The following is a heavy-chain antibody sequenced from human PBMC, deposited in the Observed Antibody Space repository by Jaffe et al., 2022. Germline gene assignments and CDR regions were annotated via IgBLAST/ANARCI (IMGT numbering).Heavy chain of an antibody. Sequence: QVQLQESGPGLVKPSETLSLTCTVSGGSVSTDGHYWNWIRLPPGKGLEWIGYIYYSGGLNYNPSLKSRAAISVDTSKNQFSLKLTSVTSADTAVYYCVRDLARSHAFDIWGQGTMVTVSS. CDR2: IYYSGGL. CDR1: GGSVSTDGHY. V-gene: IGHV4-61*08. J-gene: IGHJ3*02. CDR3: VRDLARSHAFDI. D-gene: IGHD3-16*01.